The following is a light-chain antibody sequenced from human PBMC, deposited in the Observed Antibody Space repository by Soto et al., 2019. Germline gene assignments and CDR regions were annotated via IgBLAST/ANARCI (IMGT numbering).Light chain of an antibody. CDR3: QSYDSSLSGSRV. CDR1: SSNIGAGYD. Sequence: QSVLTQPPSVSGAPGLRVTISCTGSSSNIGAGYDVHWYQQLPGTAPKLLIYHNSNRPSGVPDRFSGSKSGTSASLAITGLQAEDEADYYCQSYDSSLSGSRVFGTGTKVTVL. J-gene: IGLJ1*01. V-gene: IGLV1-40*01. CDR2: HNS.